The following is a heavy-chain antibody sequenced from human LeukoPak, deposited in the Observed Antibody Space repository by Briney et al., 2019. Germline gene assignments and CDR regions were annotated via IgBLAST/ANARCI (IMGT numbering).Heavy chain of an antibody. D-gene: IGHD3-9*01. Sequence: ASVKVSCKASGYTFTGYYMHWVRQAPGQGLEWMGWINPNSGGTNYAQKFQGRVTMTRDTSISTAYMELSRLRSDDTAVYYCARGDILTGYYENRGNDYWGQGTLVTVSS. J-gene: IGHJ4*02. CDR1: GYTFTGYY. V-gene: IGHV1-2*02. CDR3: ARGDILTGYYENRGNDY. CDR2: INPNSGGT.